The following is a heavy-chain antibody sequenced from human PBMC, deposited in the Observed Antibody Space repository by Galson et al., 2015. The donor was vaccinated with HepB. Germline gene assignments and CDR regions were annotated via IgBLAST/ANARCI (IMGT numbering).Heavy chain of an antibody. CDR3: ASPPVYSYGYLDY. CDR2: IIPIFGTA. Sequence: SVKVSCKASGGTFSSYAISWVRQAPGQGLEWMGGIIPIFGTANYAQKFQGRVTITADESTSTAYMELSSLRSEDTAVYYCASPPVYSYGYLDYWGQGTLVTVSS. J-gene: IGHJ4*02. V-gene: IGHV1-69*13. D-gene: IGHD5-18*01. CDR1: GGTFSSYA.